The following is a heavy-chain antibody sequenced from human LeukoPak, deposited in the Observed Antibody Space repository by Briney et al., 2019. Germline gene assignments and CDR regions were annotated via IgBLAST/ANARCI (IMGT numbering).Heavy chain of an antibody. CDR1: GYTFTSYA. V-gene: IGHV1-3*01. J-gene: IGHJ4*02. CDR3: ARRGSSWYSWDY. CDR2: INAGNGNT. Sequence: GASVKVSCKASGYTFTSYAMHWVRQAPGQRLEWMGWINAGNGNTKYSQKFQGRVTITRDTSASTAYMELSSLRSEDTAVYYCARRGSSWYSWDYWGQGTLVTVSS. D-gene: IGHD6-13*01.